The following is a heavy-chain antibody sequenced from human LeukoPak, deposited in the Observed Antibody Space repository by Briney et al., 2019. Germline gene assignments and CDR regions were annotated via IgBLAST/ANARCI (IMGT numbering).Heavy chain of an antibody. V-gene: IGHV3-48*01. Sequence: PGGSLRLSCAASGFTFSAYSMNWVRQAPEKGLEWVSYIGSSSSPIYYADSVKCRFTISRDNAKNSLYLQMDSLRAEDTAVYYCARDQAYSFDYWGQGTLVTVSS. J-gene: IGHJ4*02. CDR3: ARDQAYSFDY. CDR1: GFTFSAYS. D-gene: IGHD4-11*01. CDR2: IGSSSSPI.